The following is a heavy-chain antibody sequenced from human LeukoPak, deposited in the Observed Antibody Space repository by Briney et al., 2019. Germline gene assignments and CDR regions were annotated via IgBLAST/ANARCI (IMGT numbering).Heavy chain of an antibody. CDR2: IIPIFGTA. CDR3: ARVKYDSPLYYFDY. J-gene: IGHJ4*02. D-gene: IGHD3-3*01. V-gene: IGHV1-69*13. Sequence: SVKVSCKASGYTFTSYGISWVRQAPGQGLEWMGGIIPIFGTANYAQKFQGRVTITADESTSTAYMELSSLRSEDTAVYYCARVKYDSPLYYFDYWGQGTLVTVSS. CDR1: GYTFTSYG.